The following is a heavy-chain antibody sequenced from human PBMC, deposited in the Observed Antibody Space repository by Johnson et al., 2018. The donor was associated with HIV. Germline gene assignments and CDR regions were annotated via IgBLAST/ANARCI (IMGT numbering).Heavy chain of an antibody. Sequence: QVQLVESGGGVVQPGRSLRLSCAASGFTFSSYGMHWVRQAPGKGLEWVAVIWYDGNNKYYADSVKGRFTISRDNSKNTLYLQMNSLRAEDTAVYYCARDPPVTTTHNAFDIWGQGTMVTVSS. D-gene: IGHD4-17*01. J-gene: IGHJ3*02. V-gene: IGHV3-33*01. CDR1: GFTFSSYG. CDR3: ARDPPVTTTHNAFDI. CDR2: IWYDGNNK.